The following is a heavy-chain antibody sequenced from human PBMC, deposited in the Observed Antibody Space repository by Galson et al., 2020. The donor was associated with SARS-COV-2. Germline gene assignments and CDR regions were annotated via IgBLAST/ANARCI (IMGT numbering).Heavy chain of an antibody. Sequence: SETLSLTCTVSGGSISSYYWSWIRQPPGKGLEWIGYIXXXRXXXXXXPLKSRVTISVDTSKNQFSLKLSSVTAADTAVYYCARDSPDCSGGSCYFHWFDPWGQGTLVTVSS. J-gene: IGHJ5*02. V-gene: IGHV4-59*01. CDR3: ARDSPDCSGGSCYFHWFDP. CDR2: IXXXRXX. D-gene: IGHD2-15*01. CDR1: GGSISSYY.